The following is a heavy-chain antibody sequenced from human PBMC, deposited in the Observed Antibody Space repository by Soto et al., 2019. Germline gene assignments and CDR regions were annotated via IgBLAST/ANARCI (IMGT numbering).Heavy chain of an antibody. CDR2: IIPMFGTG. V-gene: IGHV1-69*13. D-gene: IGHD6-19*01. Sequence: SVKVSCKASGDTSDSFSISWVRQAPGQGLEWMGGIIPMFGTGNYAQKFQGRLTITADESTGTSYMDLKSLRSEDTAVYFCARENRADNSGWYSPSDSSDPWGQGNLVTVFS. CDR1: GDTSDSFS. CDR3: ARENRADNSGWYSPSDSSDP. J-gene: IGHJ5*02.